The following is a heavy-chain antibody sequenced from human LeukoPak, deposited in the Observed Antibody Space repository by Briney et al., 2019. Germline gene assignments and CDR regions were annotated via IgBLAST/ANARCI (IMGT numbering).Heavy chain of an antibody. CDR1: GFTFSSYS. CDR2: ISSSSYI. J-gene: IGHJ6*02. CDR3: ARDDIVVVPAAIEIYYYYYGMGV. V-gene: IGHV3-21*01. D-gene: IGHD2-2*02. Sequence: PGGSLRLSCAASGFTFSSYSMNWVRQAPGKGLEWVSSISSSSYIYYADSVKGRFTISRDNAKNSLYLQMNSLRAEDTAVYYCARDDIVVVPAAIEIYYYYYGMGVWGQGTTVTVSS.